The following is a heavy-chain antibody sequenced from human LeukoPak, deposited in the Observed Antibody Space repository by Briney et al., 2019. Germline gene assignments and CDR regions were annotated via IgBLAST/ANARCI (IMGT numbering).Heavy chain of an antibody. D-gene: IGHD3-10*01. V-gene: IGHV4-34*01. CDR2: INHSGST. Sequence: SETLSLTCAVYGGSFSGYYWSWIRQPPGKGLEWIGEINHSGSTNYNPSPKSRVTISVDTSKNQFSLKLSSVTAADTAVYYCARSEAGGAFDYWGQGTLVTVSS. J-gene: IGHJ4*02. CDR3: ARSEAGGAFDY. CDR1: GGSFSGYY.